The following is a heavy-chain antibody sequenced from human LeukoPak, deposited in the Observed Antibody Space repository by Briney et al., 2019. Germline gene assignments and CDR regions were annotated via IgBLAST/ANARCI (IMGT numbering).Heavy chain of an antibody. V-gene: IGHV3-23*01. CDR3: AKDFPLPNNYDIRAPCP. Sequence: GGSLRLSCAASGFTLSSYAMRWVRQARGKGLGWVAAISGIGGSTYYAEYVRDGFTISREKSKKTRYLQINSLRDGGTALCYCAKDFPLPNNYDIRAPCPGGQGPRLTVPS. J-gene: IGHJ4*02. CDR1: GFTLSSYA. CDR2: ISGIGGST. D-gene: IGHD3-22*01.